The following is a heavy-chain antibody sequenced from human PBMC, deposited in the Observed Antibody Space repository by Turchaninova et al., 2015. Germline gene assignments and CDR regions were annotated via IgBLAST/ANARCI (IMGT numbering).Heavy chain of an antibody. CDR1: GFTFTSAA. V-gene: IGHV1-58*01. CDR2: IVVGSGNT. CDR3: AAGIRLVHPLDY. D-gene: IGHD2-2*01. Sequence: QMQLVQAGPEVKKPGTSVKVSCNASGFTFTSAAVQGGRQARGQRLDWIGWIVVGSGNTNYAQKFQERVTITRDMSTSTAYMELSSLRSEDTAVYYCAAGIRLVHPLDYWGQGTLVTVSS. J-gene: IGHJ4*02.